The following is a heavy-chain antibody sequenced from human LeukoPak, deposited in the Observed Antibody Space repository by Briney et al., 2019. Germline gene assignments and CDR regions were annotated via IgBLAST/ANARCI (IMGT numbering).Heavy chain of an antibody. J-gene: IGHJ5*02. CDR3: ANYASGTYRFDP. V-gene: IGHV4-31*03. Sequence: SETLSLTCTVSGGSISNGGYYWSWIRQLPGKGLEWIGYIYYNGHTYCNPSLKSRVVISVDTSKNQFSLKLSFVTAADTAVYYCANYASGTYRFDPWGQGTLVTVSS. CDR2: IYYNGHT. D-gene: IGHD3-10*01. CDR1: GGSISNGGYY.